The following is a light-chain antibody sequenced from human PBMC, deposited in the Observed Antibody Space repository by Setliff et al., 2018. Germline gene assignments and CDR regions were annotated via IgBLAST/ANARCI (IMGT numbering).Light chain of an antibody. Sequence: LTQSPGTLSLSPGEGATLSCRASQSVSSSYLAWYQQKPGQAPRLLIYGASSRATGIPDRFSGSGSGTDFTLTISRLEPEDFAVYYCQQYGSSRITFGQGTRLEIK. V-gene: IGKV3-20*01. CDR2: GAS. CDR3: QQYGSSRIT. CDR1: QSVSSSY. J-gene: IGKJ5*01.